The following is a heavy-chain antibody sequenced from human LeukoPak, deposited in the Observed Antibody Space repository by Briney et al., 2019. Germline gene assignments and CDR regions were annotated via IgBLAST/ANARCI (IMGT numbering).Heavy chain of an antibody. Sequence: SETLSLTCAVYGGSFSGYYWSWIRQSPGKGLEWIGEISHSGSTYYNPSLKSRVTISLDTSKNHFSLKLTSVTAADTAVYYCARGVSDQNWGQGILVTVSS. J-gene: IGHJ4*02. CDR3: ARGVSDQN. V-gene: IGHV4-34*01. CDR2: ISHSGST. CDR1: GGSFSGYY.